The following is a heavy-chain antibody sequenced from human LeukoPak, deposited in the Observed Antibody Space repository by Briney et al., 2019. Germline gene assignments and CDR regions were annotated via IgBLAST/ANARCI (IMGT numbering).Heavy chain of an antibody. V-gene: IGHV3-49*04. CDR2: IRSKAYGGTA. Sequence: GGSLRLSCAASGFTFSSYGMHWVRQAPGKGLEWLGCIRSKAYGGTAEYAASVKGRFTISRDDSKSIAYVQVNSLKTEDTAVYHCTVQVVPSDNWFDPWGQGTLVTVSS. D-gene: IGHD2-2*01. J-gene: IGHJ5*02. CDR3: TVQVVPSDNWFDP. CDR1: GFTFSSYG.